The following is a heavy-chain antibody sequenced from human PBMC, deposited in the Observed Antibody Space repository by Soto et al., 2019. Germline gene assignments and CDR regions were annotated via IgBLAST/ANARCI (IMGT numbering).Heavy chain of an antibody. CDR2: ISAYNGNT. V-gene: IGHV1-18*01. J-gene: IGHJ6*02. CDR1: GYTFTSYG. Sequence: QVQLVQSGAEVKKPGASVKVSCKASGYTFTSYGISWVRQAPGQGLEWMGWISAYNGNTNYAQKLQGRVTMTTDTSTSTDDMELRSLRSDDTAVYYCARFSGSYTPSYYYYGMDVWGQGTTVTVSS. CDR3: ARFSGSYTPSYYYYGMDV. D-gene: IGHD1-26*01.